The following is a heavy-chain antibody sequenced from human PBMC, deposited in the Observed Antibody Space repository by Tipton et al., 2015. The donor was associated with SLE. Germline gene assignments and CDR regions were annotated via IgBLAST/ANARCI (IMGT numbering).Heavy chain of an antibody. V-gene: IGHV1-2*02. CDR1: GGTFSSYA. CDR2: INSNTGGT. J-gene: IGHJ4*02. CDR3: PRGASAADFDL. Sequence: QLVQSGAEVKKPGSSVKVSCKASGGTFSSYAISWVRQAPGQGLEWMGWINSNTGGTSYAQKFQGRIIMSRDMSVNTAFMVLTSLTSYDAACLYRPRGASAADFDLWGQGTLVTVSS.